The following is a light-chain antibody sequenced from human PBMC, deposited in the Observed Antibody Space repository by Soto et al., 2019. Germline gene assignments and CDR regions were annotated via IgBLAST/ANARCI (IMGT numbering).Light chain of an antibody. V-gene: IGKV3-20*01. Sequence: EIVSTQSPGTLSLSPGERATLSCRDSQSVSSSELAWYQQKTGQATRLLIYVTSTTATGIPARFSCGGYGTDLTLTIRRPEPEDVAGYYCQQFVSAPEYTFGQGTKLEVK. CDR3: QQFVSAPEYT. CDR2: VTS. CDR1: QSVSSSE. J-gene: IGKJ2*01.